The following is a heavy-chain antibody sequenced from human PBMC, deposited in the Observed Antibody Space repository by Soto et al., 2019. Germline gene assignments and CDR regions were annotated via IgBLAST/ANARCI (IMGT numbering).Heavy chain of an antibody. CDR2: IDPSDSYT. CDR1: GYSFTSYW. D-gene: IGHD3-9*01. V-gene: IGHV5-10-1*01. CDR3: ARHRADYDILTGYYYYYYGMDV. J-gene: IGHJ6*02. Sequence: GESLKISCKGSGYSFTSYWISWVRQMPGKGLEWMGRIDPSDSYTNYSPSFQGHVTISADESISTAYLQWSSLKASDTAMYYCARHRADYDILTGYYYYYYGMDVWGQGTTVTVSS.